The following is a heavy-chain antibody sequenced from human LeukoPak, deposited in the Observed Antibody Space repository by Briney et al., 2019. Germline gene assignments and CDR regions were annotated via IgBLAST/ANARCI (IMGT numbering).Heavy chain of an antibody. J-gene: IGHJ4*02. Sequence: GGSLRLXCAASGFTYSSYGMHWVRQAPGKGLEWVAIIWYDGSNKYYADSVKGRFTISRDNSKNTLYLQMNSLRAEDTAVYYCAKESGDGLYYFDYWGQGTLVTVSS. V-gene: IGHV3-33*06. CDR1: GFTYSSYG. D-gene: IGHD2-21*02. CDR3: AKESGDGLYYFDY. CDR2: IWYDGSNK.